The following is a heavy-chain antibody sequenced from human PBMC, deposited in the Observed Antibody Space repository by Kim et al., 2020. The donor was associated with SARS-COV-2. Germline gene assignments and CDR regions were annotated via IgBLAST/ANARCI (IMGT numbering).Heavy chain of an antibody. J-gene: IGHJ4*02. D-gene: IGHD3-22*01. CDR1: GGSISSGGYY. V-gene: IGHV4-31*03. CDR2: IYYSGST. CDR3: ARGQGLITMIVVVVGGFDF. Sequence: SETLSLTCTVSGGSISSGGYYWSWIRQHPGKGLEWIGYIYYSGSTYYNPSLKSRVTISVDTSKNQFSLKLSSVTAADTAVYYCARGQGLITMIVVVVGGFDFWGQGTVVTVSS.